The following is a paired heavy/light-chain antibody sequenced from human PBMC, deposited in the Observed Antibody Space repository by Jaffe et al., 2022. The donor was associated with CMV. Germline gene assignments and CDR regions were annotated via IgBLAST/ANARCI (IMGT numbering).Light chain of an antibody. CDR3: QSYDSSLSALYYV. Sequence: QSVLTQPPSVSGAPGQRVTISCTGSSSNIGAGYDVHWYQQLPGTAPKLLIYGNSNRPSGVPDRFSGSKSGTSASLAITGLQAEDEADYYCQSYDSSLSALYYVFGTGTKVTVL. CDR1: SSNIGAGYD. V-gene: IGLV1-40*01. CDR2: GNS. J-gene: IGLJ1*01.
Heavy chain of an antibody. CDR1: GYTLTELS. CDR3: ATPRLGWNYEPQPWDY. V-gene: IGHV1-24*01. Sequence: QVQLVQSGAEVKKPGASVKVSCKVSGYTLTELSMHWVRQAPGKGLEWMGGFDPEDGETIYAQKFQGRVTMTEDTSTDTAYMELSSLRSEDTAVYYCATPRLGWNYEPQPWDYWGQGTLVTVSS. CDR2: FDPEDGET. J-gene: IGHJ4*02. D-gene: IGHD1-7*01.